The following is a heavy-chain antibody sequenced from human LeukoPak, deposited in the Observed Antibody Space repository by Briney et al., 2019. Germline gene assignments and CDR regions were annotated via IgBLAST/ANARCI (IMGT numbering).Heavy chain of an antibody. Sequence: PSETLSLTCAVSGGSISSSNWWSWVRQPPGTGLEWIGEIYHSGSTNYNPSLKSRVTISVDKSKNQFSLKLSSVTAADTAVYYCAKNGGPYYDFWSGYYKYYFDYWGQGTLVTVSS. V-gene: IGHV4-4*02. CDR2: IYHSGST. CDR3: AKNGGPYYDFWSGYYKYYFDY. D-gene: IGHD3-3*01. CDR1: GGSISSSNW. J-gene: IGHJ4*02.